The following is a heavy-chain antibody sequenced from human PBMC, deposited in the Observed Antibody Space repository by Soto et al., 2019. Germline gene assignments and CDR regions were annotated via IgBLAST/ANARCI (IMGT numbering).Heavy chain of an antibody. CDR2: IYYSGST. CDR3: ARRTTYYDILTGYYKGNFDD. Sequence: PSETLSLTCTVSGGSISSSSYYWGWIRQPPGKGLEWIGNIYYSGSTYYNPSLKSRVTISVDTSKNQFSLKLSSVTAADTAVYYCARRTTYYDILTGYYKGNFDDWGQGTLVTVSS. CDR1: GGSISSSSYY. V-gene: IGHV4-39*01. J-gene: IGHJ4*02. D-gene: IGHD3-9*01.